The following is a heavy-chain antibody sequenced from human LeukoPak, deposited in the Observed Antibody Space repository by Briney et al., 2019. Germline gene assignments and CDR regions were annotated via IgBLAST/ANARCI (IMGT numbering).Heavy chain of an antibody. Sequence: GGSLRLSCAAPGFTLSTYWMTWVRQAPGKGLEWVANIKQDGSEENYVDSVKGRFTISRDNAKNSLYLQMSSLRADDTAVYYCARQTERDAYNRYWGQGTLVTVSS. CDR1: GFTLSTYW. V-gene: IGHV3-7*05. CDR2: IKQDGSEE. J-gene: IGHJ4*02. CDR3: ARQTERDAYNRY. D-gene: IGHD5-24*01.